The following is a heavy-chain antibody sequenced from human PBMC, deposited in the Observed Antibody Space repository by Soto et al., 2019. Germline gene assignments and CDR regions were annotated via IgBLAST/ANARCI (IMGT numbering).Heavy chain of an antibody. CDR1: GGPFSSYT. CDR2: IIPILGIA. D-gene: IGHD3-16*01. Sequence: QVQLVQSGAEVTKPGSSVKVSCKASGGPFSSYTISWVRPAPGQGLEWIGSIIPILGIANYEQKFQGRVTITADNSTRTAYMELSSLRSEDTAVYYCARDTAGRAWGCYYMAVWGEWTTVTVSS. J-gene: IGHJ6*03. CDR3: ARDTAGRAWGCYYMAV. V-gene: IGHV1-69*08.